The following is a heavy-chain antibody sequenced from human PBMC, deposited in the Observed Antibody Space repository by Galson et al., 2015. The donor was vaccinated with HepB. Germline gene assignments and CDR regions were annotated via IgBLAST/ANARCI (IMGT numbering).Heavy chain of an antibody. CDR1: GFTFSSYS. CDR3: ARKDGDYSGSYP. D-gene: IGHD4-17*01. V-gene: IGHV3-21*01. J-gene: IGHJ5*02. Sequence: SLRLSCAASGFTFSSYSMNWVRQAPGKGLEWVSSISSSSSYIYYADSVKGRFTISRDNAKNSLYLQMNSLRAEDTAVYYCARKDGDYSGSYPWGQGTLVTVSS. CDR2: ISSSSSYI.